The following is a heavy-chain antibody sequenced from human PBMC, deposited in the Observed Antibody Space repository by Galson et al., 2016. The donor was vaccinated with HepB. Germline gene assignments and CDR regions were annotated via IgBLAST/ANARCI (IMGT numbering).Heavy chain of an antibody. CDR2: ITGTDYYT. CDR3: AKVGVTAYQYDILTGTFDS. D-gene: IGHD3-9*01. Sequence: SLRLSCAASGFIFSVYNMNWARQAPGKGLEWVASITGTDYYTYYADSIKDRFTISRDNSKNTLYLQMNSLRDEDTTVYYCAKVGVTAYQYDILTGTFDSWGQGTLVTVSS. CDR1: GFIFSVYN. J-gene: IGHJ4*02. V-gene: IGHV3-21*04.